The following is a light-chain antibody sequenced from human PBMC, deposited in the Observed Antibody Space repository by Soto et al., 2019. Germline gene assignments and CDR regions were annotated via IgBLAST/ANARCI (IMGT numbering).Light chain of an antibody. Sequence: DMHITHSPSTLSASVXXXXXXXXXASQSISSWLAWYQQKPGKAPKLLIYKASSLESGVPSRFSGSGSGTEFTLTISSLQPDDFATYYCQQYNSYPWTFGQGTKVDIK. J-gene: IGKJ1*01. CDR3: QQYNSYPWT. V-gene: IGKV1-5*03. CDR1: QSISSW. CDR2: KAS.